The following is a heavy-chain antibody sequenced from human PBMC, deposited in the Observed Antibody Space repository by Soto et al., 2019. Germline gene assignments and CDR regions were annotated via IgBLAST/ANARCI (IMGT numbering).Heavy chain of an antibody. CDR1: GGSINTFY. J-gene: IGHJ4*02. Sequence: TVSGGSINTFYWSWVRQPAGKGLEWIGRIFSSGSTSFNPSLESRVAMSVDTSKNHFSLNLSSVTAADMAVYYCAREGSYSAYNFAHGIQLWSFDFWRQGALVTVSS. V-gene: IGHV4-4*07. CDR2: IFSSGST. D-gene: IGHD5-12*01. CDR3: AREGSYSAYNFAHGIQLWSFDF.